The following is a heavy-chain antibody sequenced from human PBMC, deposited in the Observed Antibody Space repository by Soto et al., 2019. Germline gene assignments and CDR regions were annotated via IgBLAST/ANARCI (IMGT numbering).Heavy chain of an antibody. Sequence: SETLSLTCAVYGGSFSGYYWSWIRQPPGKGLEWIGEINHSGSTNYNPSLKSRVTISVDTSKNQFSLKLSSVTAADTAVYYCARGQGEVRGVIYYYYYYGMDVWGQGTTVTVSS. J-gene: IGHJ6*02. D-gene: IGHD3-10*01. CDR1: GGSFSGYY. CDR3: ARGQGEVRGVIYYYYYYGMDV. CDR2: INHSGST. V-gene: IGHV4-34*01.